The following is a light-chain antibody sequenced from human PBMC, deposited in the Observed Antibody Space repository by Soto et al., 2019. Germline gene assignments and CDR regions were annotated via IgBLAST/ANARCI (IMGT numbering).Light chain of an antibody. V-gene: IGKV3-15*01. J-gene: IGKJ3*01. Sequence: EIMMTQSPVTLSVSPGERATLSCRASQSVNSNLGWYQQKPGQAPRLLIYGASTRATGIPASFIGNGSGTEFTLTASSLQPEDFAVYYCQQYNNWPFTFGPGTKVDIK. CDR2: GAS. CDR3: QQYNNWPFT. CDR1: QSVNSN.